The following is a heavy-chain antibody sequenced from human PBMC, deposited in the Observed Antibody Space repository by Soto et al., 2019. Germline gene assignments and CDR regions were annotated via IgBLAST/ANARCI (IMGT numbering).Heavy chain of an antibody. D-gene: IGHD5-18*01. CDR2: IRSKAYGGTT. V-gene: IGHV3-49*03. CDR1: GFTFGDYA. Sequence: GGSLRLSCTASGFTFGDYAMSWFRQAPGKGLEWVGFIRSKAYGGTTEYAASVKGRFTISRDDSKSIAYLQMNSLKTEDTAVYYCTRDAPDTAMVTDNKEDFDYWGQGTLVTVSS. J-gene: IGHJ4*02. CDR3: TRDAPDTAMVTDNKEDFDY.